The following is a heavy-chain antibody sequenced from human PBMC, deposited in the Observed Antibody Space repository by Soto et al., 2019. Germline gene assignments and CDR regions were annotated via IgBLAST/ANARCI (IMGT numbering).Heavy chain of an antibody. Sequence: QVQLQQWGAGLLKPSETLSLTCAVYGGSFSGYYWSWIRQPPGKGLEWIGEINHSGSTNYNPSLTSRVPISVDTSKHQFSLELSSVTAADTAVYYCARGLYDYVWGSYRYFGGYFDYWGQGTLVTVSS. CDR2: INHSGST. D-gene: IGHD3-16*02. CDR1: GGSFSGYY. J-gene: IGHJ4*02. CDR3: ARGLYDYVWGSYRYFGGYFDY. V-gene: IGHV4-34*01.